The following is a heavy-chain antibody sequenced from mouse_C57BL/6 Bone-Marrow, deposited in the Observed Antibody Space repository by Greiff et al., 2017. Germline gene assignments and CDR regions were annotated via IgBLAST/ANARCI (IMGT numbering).Heavy chain of an antibody. V-gene: IGHV1-69*01. J-gene: IGHJ3*01. CDR1: GYTFTSYW. D-gene: IGHD2-2*01. CDR3: ARDGYGGAWFAY. Sequence: QVQLQQPGAELVMPGASVKLSCTAFGYTFTSYWMHWVKQRPGQGLEWIGEIDPADSYTNNNQKFKGKSTLTIDKSSSTAYMQLSSRTSEDSAVYYCARDGYGGAWFAYWGQGTLVTVSA. CDR2: IDPADSYT.